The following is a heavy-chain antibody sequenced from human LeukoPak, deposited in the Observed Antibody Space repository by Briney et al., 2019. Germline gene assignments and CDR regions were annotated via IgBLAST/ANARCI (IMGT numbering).Heavy chain of an antibody. Sequence: PSETLSLTCTVSGGSIRSLYWTWIRQPAGKGLEWIGRMYTSGSTTYNPSLKSRVTMSLDTSKNQFSLNLSSVTAADTAVYYCARSGGNLPFDYWGQGTLVTVSS. D-gene: IGHD4-23*01. CDR3: ARSGGNLPFDY. V-gene: IGHV4-4*07. CDR2: MYTSGST. J-gene: IGHJ4*02. CDR1: GGSIRSLY.